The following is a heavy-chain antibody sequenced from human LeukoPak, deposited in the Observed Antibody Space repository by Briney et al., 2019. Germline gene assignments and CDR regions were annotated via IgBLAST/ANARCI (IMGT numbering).Heavy chain of an antibody. Sequence: SQTPSLTCTVSGGSISSGGYYWSWIRQHPGKGLEWIGYIYYSGSTYYNPSLKSRVTISVDTSKNQFSLKLSSVTAADTAVYYCARLRVVAATRAGAMEFDYWGQGTLVTVSS. CDR3: ARLRVVAATRAGAMEFDY. V-gene: IGHV4-31*03. J-gene: IGHJ4*02. D-gene: IGHD2-15*01. CDR1: GGSISSGGYY. CDR2: IYYSGST.